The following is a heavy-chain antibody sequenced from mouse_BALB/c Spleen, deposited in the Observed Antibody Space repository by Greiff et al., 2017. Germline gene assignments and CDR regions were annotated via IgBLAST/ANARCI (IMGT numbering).Heavy chain of an antibody. CDR3: ATSLLLRYAMDY. Sequence: EVKLVESGPGLVKPSQSLSLTCSVTGYSITSGYYWNWIRQFPGNKLEWMGYISYDGSNNYNPSLKNRISITRDTSKNQFFLKLNSVTTEDTATYYCATSLLLRYAMDYWGQGTSVTVSS. D-gene: IGHD1-1*01. V-gene: IGHV3-6*02. CDR2: ISYDGSN. J-gene: IGHJ4*01. CDR1: GYSITSGYY.